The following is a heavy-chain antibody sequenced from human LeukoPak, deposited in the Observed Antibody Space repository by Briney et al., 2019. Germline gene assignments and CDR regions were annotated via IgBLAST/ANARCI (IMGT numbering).Heavy chain of an antibody. V-gene: IGHV3-23*01. D-gene: IGHD3-16*01. J-gene: IGHJ4*02. CDR1: GFTFSSYA. CDR2: MSASGDST. CDR3: AKAILMILGGRGGY. Sequence: PGGSLRLSCAASGFTFSSYAMSWVRQAPGKGLEWVSGMSASGDSTYYADSVKGRFTISRDNSKKTLYVQMNSLRAEDTAVYYCAKAILMILGGRGGYWGQGTLVTVSS.